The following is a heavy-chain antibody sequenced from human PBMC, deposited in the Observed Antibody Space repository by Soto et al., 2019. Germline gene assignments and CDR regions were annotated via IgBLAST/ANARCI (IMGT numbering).Heavy chain of an antibody. Sequence: QVHLQQWGAGLLKPSQTLSLTCAVYGGSFSGYYWSWIRQPPGKGLEWIGEINHRESTNYNPSLKSRVTISVDTSKNQFSLKLSSVTAADTAVYYCARGGYYDILTGYHDFFDFWGQGTLVTV. CDR2: INHREST. V-gene: IGHV4-34*01. CDR1: GGSFSGYY. D-gene: IGHD3-9*01. CDR3: ARGGYYDILTGYHDFFDF. J-gene: IGHJ4*02.